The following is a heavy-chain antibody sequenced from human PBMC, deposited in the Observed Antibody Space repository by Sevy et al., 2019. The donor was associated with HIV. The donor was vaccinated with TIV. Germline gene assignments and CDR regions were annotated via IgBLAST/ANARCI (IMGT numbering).Heavy chain of an antibody. D-gene: IGHD6-13*01. Sequence: GGSLRLSCAASGFTFSSYGMHWVRQAPGKGLEWVAFIRYDGSNKYYADSVKGRFTISRDNSKNTLYLQMNSLRAEDTAVYYCAKVRGYSSSWDYYYYYGMDFWGQGTTVTVSS. CDR2: IRYDGSNK. CDR1: GFTFSSYG. V-gene: IGHV3-30*02. CDR3: AKVRGYSSSWDYYYYYGMDF. J-gene: IGHJ6*02.